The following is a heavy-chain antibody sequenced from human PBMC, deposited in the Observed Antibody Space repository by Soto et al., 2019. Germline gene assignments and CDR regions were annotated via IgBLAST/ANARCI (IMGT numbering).Heavy chain of an antibody. V-gene: IGHV2-5*02. D-gene: IGHD6-13*01. CDR1: GFSLSTSGVG. CDR3: AHFRGAAATFDY. J-gene: IGHJ4*02. CDR2: IYWDDDK. Sequence: QITLKEPGPTLVKPTQTLTLTCTFSGFSLSTSGVGVGWIRQPPGKALEWLALIYWDDDKRYSPSLKSRRTITKDTSKNQVVLTMTNMDPVDTATYYCAHFRGAAATFDYWGQGTLVTVSS.